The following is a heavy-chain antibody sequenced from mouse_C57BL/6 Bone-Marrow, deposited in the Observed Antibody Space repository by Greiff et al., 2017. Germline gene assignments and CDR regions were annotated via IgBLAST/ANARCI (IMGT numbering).Heavy chain of an antibody. V-gene: IGHV1-18*01. CDR1: GYTFTDYN. CDR2: INPNNGGT. Sequence: EVQLQQSGPELVKPGASVKIPCKASGYTFTDYNMDWVKQSHGKSLEWIGDINPNNGGTIYNQKFKGKATLTVDKSSSTAYMELRSLTSEDTAVYYCARSRETGDYFDSWGQGTTLTVSS. J-gene: IGHJ2*01. CDR3: ARSRETGDYFDS.